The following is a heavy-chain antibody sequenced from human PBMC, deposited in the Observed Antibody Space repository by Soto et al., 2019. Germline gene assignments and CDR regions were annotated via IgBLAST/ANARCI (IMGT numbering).Heavy chain of an antibody. V-gene: IGHV1-18*01. CDR3: ARDFRASCGGPCCIYFDF. J-gene: IGHJ4*02. CDR2: ISANSGDT. D-gene: IGHD2-21*01. CDR1: GYTCSSYG. Sequence: QVQLVQSGAEVKEPGASVRVSCKASGYTCSSYGFSWVRQAPGQGLEWVAWISANSGDTNSAQKFQGRVTLTTDTSTSTADMDLRSPTSDDTAIYYCARDFRASCGGPCCIYFDFWGQGTLVTVSS.